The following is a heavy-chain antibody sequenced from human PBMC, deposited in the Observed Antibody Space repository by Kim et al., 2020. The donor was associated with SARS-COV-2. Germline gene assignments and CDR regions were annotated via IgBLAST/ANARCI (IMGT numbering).Heavy chain of an antibody. CDR3: AKDQLRYFDWLSKPYYYYGMDV. D-gene: IGHD3-9*01. CDR1: GFTFSSYG. Sequence: GGSLRLSCAASGFTFSSYGMHWVRQAPGKGLEWVAVISYDGSNKYYADSVKGRFTISRDNSKNTLYLQMNSLRAEDTAVYYCAKDQLRYFDWLSKPYYYYGMDVWGQGTTVTVSS. V-gene: IGHV3-30*18. CDR2: ISYDGSNK. J-gene: IGHJ6*02.